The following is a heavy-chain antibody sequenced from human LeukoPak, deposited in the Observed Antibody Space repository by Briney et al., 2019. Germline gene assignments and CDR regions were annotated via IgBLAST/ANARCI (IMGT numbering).Heavy chain of an antibody. V-gene: IGHV3-43*02. CDR3: AKDMGGSGRNWASNWFGP. J-gene: IGHJ5*02. CDR1: GFTFGDYP. D-gene: IGHD1-26*01. CDR2: ISPDGGRS. Sequence: GGSLRLSCAASGFTFGDYPMHWIRQTAGQGLEWVSLISPDGGRSFQADSVRGRFTISRDNSKNSLYLQMNSLRSEDTALYYCAKDMGGSGRNWASNWFGPWGQGTLVTVSS.